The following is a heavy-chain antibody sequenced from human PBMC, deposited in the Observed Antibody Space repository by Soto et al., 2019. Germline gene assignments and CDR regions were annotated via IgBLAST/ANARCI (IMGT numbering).Heavy chain of an antibody. J-gene: IGHJ4*02. CDR2: ISYDGSNK. V-gene: IGHV3-30*18. Sequence: GGSLRLSCAASGFTFSSYGMHWVRQAPGKGLEWVAVISYDGSNKYYADSVKGRFTISRDNSKNTLYLQMNSLRAEDTAVYYCAKGLWFGELLSSDFDYWGQGTLVTVSS. CDR3: AKGLWFGELLSSDFDY. CDR1: GFTFSSYG. D-gene: IGHD3-10*01.